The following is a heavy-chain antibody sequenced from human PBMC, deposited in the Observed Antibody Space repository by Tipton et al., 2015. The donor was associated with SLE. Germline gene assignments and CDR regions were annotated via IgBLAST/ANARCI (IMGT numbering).Heavy chain of an antibody. J-gene: IGHJ4*02. CDR1: GYSISSGYY. D-gene: IGHD4-23*01. V-gene: IGHV4-38-2*01. CDR2: IYHSGSN. Sequence: TLSLTCAVSGYSISSGYYWGWIRQPPGKGLEWIGSIYHSGSNYYNPSLKSRVTISVDTSKNQFSLKLSSVTAADTAVYYCARHTDYGGNSDSFDYWGQGTLVTVSS. CDR3: ARHTDYGGNSDSFDY.